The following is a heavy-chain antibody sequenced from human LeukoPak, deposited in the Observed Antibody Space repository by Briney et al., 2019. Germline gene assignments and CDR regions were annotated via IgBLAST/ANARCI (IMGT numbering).Heavy chain of an antibody. D-gene: IGHD2-2*01. V-gene: IGHV1-3*01. J-gene: IGHJ6*02. CDR3: ARDRVVVVPAAITSGAEYYYYGMDV. CDR1: GYTFTSYA. Sequence: ASVKVSCKASGYTFTSYAIHWVRQAPGQRLEWMGWINAGNGNTKYSQKFQGRVTITRDTSASTAYMELSSLRSEDTAVYYCARDRVVVVPAAITSGAEYYYYGMDVWGQGTTVTVSS. CDR2: INAGNGNT.